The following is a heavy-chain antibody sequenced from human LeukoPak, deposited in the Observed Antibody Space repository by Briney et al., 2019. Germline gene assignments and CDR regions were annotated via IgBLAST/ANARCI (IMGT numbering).Heavy chain of an antibody. D-gene: IGHD3-16*01. CDR2: IYSGGST. CDR1: GFTVSSNY. V-gene: IGHV3-53*01. J-gene: IGHJ5*02. Sequence: GGSLRLSCAASGFTVSSNYMSWVRQAPGKGLEWVSVIYSGGSTYYADSVKGRFTISRDNAKNSLYLQMNSLRAEDTAVYYCAREWGNNWFDPWGQGTLVTVSS. CDR3: AREWGNNWFDP.